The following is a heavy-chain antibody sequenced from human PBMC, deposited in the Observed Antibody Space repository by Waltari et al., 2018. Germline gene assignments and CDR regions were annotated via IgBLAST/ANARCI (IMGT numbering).Heavy chain of an antibody. V-gene: IGHV3-23*01. J-gene: IGHJ4*02. CDR2: ISGSGGST. CDR1: GFTFSSYA. CDR3: AKTWVRGVRGGY. D-gene: IGHD3-10*01. Sequence: EVQLLESGGGLVQPGGSLRLSCAASGFTFSSYAMRWVRQAPGKGLGWVSAISGSGGSTYYADSVKGRFTISRDNSKNTLYLQMNSLRAEDTAVYYCAKTWVRGVRGGYWGQGTLVTVSS.